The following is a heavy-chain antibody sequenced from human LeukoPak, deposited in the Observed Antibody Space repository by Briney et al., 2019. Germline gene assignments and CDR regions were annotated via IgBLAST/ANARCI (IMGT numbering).Heavy chain of an antibody. J-gene: IGHJ4*02. CDR1: GFTFRSHD. V-gene: IGHV3-23*01. Sequence: GGSLRLSCAASGFTFRSHDMSWVRQAPGKGLEWVSAISGSGGSTYYADSVKGRFTISRDNSKNTLYLQMNSLRAEDTAVYYCAKDDYGDGAYHWGQGTLVTVSS. CDR3: AKDDYGDGAYH. D-gene: IGHD4-17*01. CDR2: ISGSGGST.